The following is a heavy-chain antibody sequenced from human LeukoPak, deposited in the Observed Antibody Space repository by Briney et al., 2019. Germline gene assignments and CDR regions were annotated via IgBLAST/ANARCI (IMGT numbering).Heavy chain of an antibody. CDR2: ISSSSSYI. D-gene: IGHD5-24*01. CDR1: GFTFSSYS. J-gene: IGHJ3*02. V-gene: IGHV3-21*01. Sequence: GGSLRLSCAASGFTFSSYSMNWVRQAPGKGLEWVSSISSSSSYIYYADSVKGRFTISRDNAKNSLYLQMNSLRAEDTAVYYCARDRASWDAFDIWGQGTIVTVSS. CDR3: ARDRASWDAFDI.